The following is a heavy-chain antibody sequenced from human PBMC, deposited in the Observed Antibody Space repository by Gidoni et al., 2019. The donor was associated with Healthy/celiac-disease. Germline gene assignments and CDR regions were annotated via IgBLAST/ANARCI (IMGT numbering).Heavy chain of an antibody. CDR3: ARDRRYEKIDY. CDR2: ISYDGSNK. Sequence: QVQLVESGGGVVQPGRSLRLSCAASGFTFSSYAMHWVRQAPGKGLEWVAVISYDGSNKYYADSVKGRFTISRDNSKNTLYLQMNSLRAEDTAVYYCARDRRYEKIDYWGQGTLVTVSS. J-gene: IGHJ4*02. V-gene: IGHV3-30-3*01. D-gene: IGHD3-16*01. CDR1: GFTFSSYA.